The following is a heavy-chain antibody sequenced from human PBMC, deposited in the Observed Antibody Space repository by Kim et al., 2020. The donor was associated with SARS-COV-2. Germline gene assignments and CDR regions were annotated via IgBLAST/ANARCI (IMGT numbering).Heavy chain of an antibody. CDR1: GGSFSGHY. J-gene: IGHJ6*02. CDR3: ARDLPGITAAGTPYYGMDV. D-gene: IGHD6-13*01. V-gene: IGHV4-34*01. CDR2: INHSGST. Sequence: SETLSLTCAVYGGSFSGHYWSWIRQPPGKGLEWIGEINHSGSTNYNPSLKSRVTISVDTSKNQFSLKMSSVTAADTAVYYCARDLPGITAAGTPYYGMDVWGQ.